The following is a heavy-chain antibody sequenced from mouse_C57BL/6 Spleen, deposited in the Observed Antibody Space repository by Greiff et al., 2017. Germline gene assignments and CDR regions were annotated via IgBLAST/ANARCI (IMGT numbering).Heavy chain of an antibody. D-gene: IGHD1-1*01. J-gene: IGHJ3*01. Sequence: VQLQESGAELVRPGASVTLSCKASGYTFTDYEMHWVKQTPVHGLEWIGAIDPETGGTAYNQKFKGKAILTADKSSSTAYMELRSLTSEDSAVYYCTRSLTYYYGSSYGGWFAYWGQGTLVTVSA. CDR2: IDPETGGT. CDR1: GYTFTDYE. V-gene: IGHV1-15*01. CDR3: TRSLTYYYGSSYGGWFAY.